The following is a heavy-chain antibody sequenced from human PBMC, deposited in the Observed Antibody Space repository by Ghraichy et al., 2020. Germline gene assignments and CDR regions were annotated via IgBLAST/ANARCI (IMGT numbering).Heavy chain of an antibody. Sequence: VGRIRNKDNGYSTEYAASVRGRFTISRDDSKNSLYLQMNSLKTEDTAVYYCGRGDYGNYRGVVGIDYRGQG. CDR3: GRGDYGNYRGVVGIDY. J-gene: IGHJ4*02. D-gene: IGHD4-11*01. V-gene: IGHV3-72*01. CDR2: IRNKDNGYST.